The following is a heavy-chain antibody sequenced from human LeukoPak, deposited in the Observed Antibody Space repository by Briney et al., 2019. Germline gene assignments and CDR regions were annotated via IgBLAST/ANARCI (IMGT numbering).Heavy chain of an antibody. CDR2: ISGSGGST. V-gene: IGHV3-23*01. CDR3: AKAAAMVTAYYYYYYMDV. Sequence: GGSLRLSCAASGFTFSSYAMSWVRQAPGKGLEWVSAISGSGGSTYYADAVKGRFTISRDNSKNTLYLQMNSLRAEDTAVYYCAKAAAMVTAYYYYYYMDVWGKGTTVTVSS. CDR1: GFTFSSYA. J-gene: IGHJ6*03. D-gene: IGHD5-18*01.